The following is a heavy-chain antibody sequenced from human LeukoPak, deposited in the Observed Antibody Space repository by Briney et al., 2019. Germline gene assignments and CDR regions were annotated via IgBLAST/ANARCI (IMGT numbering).Heavy chain of an antibody. D-gene: IGHD4-17*01. CDR2: ISSSGSTI. CDR3: ARDRPYGPLSY. Sequence: GGSLRLSCAASAFTFSSYEMDWVRQAPGKGLEWVSYISSSGSTIYYADSVKGRFTISRDNAKNSLYLQMNSLRAEDTAVYYCARDRPYGPLSYWGQGTLVTVSS. J-gene: IGHJ4*02. V-gene: IGHV3-48*03. CDR1: AFTFSSYE.